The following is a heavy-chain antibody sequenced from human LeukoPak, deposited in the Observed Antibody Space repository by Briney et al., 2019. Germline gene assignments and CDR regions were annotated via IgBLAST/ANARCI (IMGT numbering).Heavy chain of an antibody. J-gene: IGHJ4*02. CDR2: ISSSSTI. CDR3: ARSEHIVVVTSTPASY. D-gene: IGHD2-21*02. V-gene: IGHV3-48*01. Sequence: GGSLRLSCAASGFTFSSYSMNWVRQAPGKGLEWVSYISSSSTIYYADSVKGRFTISRDNSKNTVFLEMNSLKAEDTALYYCARSEHIVVVTSTPASYWGQGTLVTVSS. CDR1: GFTFSSYS.